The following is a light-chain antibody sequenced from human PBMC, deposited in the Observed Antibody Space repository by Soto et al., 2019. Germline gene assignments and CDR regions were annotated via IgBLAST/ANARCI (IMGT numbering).Light chain of an antibody. V-gene: IGKV3-20*01. CDR3: QQYDNSIT. Sequence: EIVLTQSPGTLSLSPGETAPLSCRASQSVSSNNLAWYHQKPGQTPRLLIYGASSRATGIPDRFSGSGSGTDFTLTISRLEPEDFAVYYCQQYDNSITFGPGTRLEIE. CDR1: QSVSSNN. CDR2: GAS. J-gene: IGKJ5*01.